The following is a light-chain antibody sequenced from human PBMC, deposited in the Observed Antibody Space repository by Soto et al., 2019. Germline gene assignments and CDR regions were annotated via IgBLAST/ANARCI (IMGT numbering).Light chain of an antibody. CDR3: QQYGSSPWT. J-gene: IGKJ1*01. Sequence: DIVLTQSPGTLSLSPGERATLSCRASQSVSSSYLAWYQQKPGQAPRLLIYGASISATGIPYRFSGSGSGTDFTLTISRLQPEDFAVYYCQQYGSSPWTFGQGTKVEIK. CDR2: GAS. V-gene: IGKV3-20*01. CDR1: QSVSSSY.